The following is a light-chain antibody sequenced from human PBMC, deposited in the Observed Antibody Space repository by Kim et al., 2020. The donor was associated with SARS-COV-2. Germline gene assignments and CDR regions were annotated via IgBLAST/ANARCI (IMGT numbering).Light chain of an antibody. V-gene: IGKV1-39*01. J-gene: IGKJ4*01. CDR3: QQSFSTPVT. CDR1: QNIRTY. Sequence: DIQMTQSPSSLSAYVGDRVTITCRASQNIRTYLNWYQQRPGKAPKLLIYAASSLQSGVPSRFSGSTSGTDFTLTISSLQPEDFATYYCQQSFSTPVTFGGGTKLEI. CDR2: AAS.